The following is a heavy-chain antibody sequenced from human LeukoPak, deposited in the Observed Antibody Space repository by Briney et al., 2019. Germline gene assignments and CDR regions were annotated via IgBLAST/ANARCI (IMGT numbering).Heavy chain of an antibody. D-gene: IGHD3-16*01. CDR1: GGTFSSYA. V-gene: IGHV1-69*04. CDR3: ARDPVMEGPNYYYYYGMDV. CDR2: IIPILGIA. Sequence: GASVKVSCKASGGTFSSYAISWVRQAPGQGLEWMGRIIPILGIANYAQKFQGRVTITADKSTSTAYMELSSLRSEDTAVYYCARDPVMEGPNYYYYYGMDVWGQGTTVTVSS. J-gene: IGHJ6*02.